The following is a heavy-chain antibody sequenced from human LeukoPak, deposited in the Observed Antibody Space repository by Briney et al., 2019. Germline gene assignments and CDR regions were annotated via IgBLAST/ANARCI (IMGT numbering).Heavy chain of an antibody. CDR3: AKDHPGGSWYLSRLGDYYYGMDV. CDR2: INPSGGST. CDR1: GYTFTSYY. J-gene: IGHJ6*02. D-gene: IGHD6-13*01. V-gene: IGHV1-46*01. Sequence: ASVKVSCKASGYTFTSYYMHWVRQAPGQGLEWMGIINPSGGSTSYAQKFQGRVTMTRDTSTSTVYMELSSLRAEDTAVYYCAKDHPGGSWYLSRLGDYYYGMDVWGQGTTVTVSS.